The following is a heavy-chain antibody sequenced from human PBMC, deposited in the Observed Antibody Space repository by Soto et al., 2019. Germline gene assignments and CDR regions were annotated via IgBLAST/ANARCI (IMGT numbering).Heavy chain of an antibody. CDR2: ISYDGSNK. D-gene: IGHD6-25*01. Sequence: GGSLRLSCAASGFTFSSYAMHWVRQAPGKGLEWVAVISYDGSNKYYADSVKGRFTISRDNSKNTLNLQMNSLRAEDTAVYYCARDRAAFYYYYGMDVWGQGTTVTVSS. J-gene: IGHJ6*02. CDR3: ARDRAAFYYYYGMDV. CDR1: GFTFSSYA. V-gene: IGHV3-30-3*01.